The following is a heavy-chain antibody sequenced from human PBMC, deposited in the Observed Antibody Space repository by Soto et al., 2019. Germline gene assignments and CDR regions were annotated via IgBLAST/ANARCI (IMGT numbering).Heavy chain of an antibody. V-gene: IGHV4-59*01. CDR3: ARDSRSSWLYFQH. CDR2: IYYSGST. D-gene: IGHD6-13*01. CDR1: GGSISSYY. Sequence: QVQLQESGPGLVKPSETLSLTCTVSGGSISSYYWSWIRQPPGKGLEWIGYIYYSGSTNYNPSLKSRVTISVDTSKNQFSLKLSSVTAADTAVYYCARDSRSSWLYFQHWGQGTLVTVSS. J-gene: IGHJ1*01.